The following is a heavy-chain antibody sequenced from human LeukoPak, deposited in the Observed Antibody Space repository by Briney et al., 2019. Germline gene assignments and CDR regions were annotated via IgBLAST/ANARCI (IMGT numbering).Heavy chain of an antibody. J-gene: IGHJ6*03. Sequence: GGSLRLSCAASGFTFSSYSMNWVRQAPGKGLEWVSTISGRGGGSFFADSVKGRFTISRDNSKNTLYLQMNSLRAEDTAVYYCAKQGRDWLRDYYYYMDVWGKGTTVTISS. CDR2: ISGRGGGS. CDR1: GFTFSSYS. CDR3: AKQGRDWLRDYYYYMDV. V-gene: IGHV3-23*01. D-gene: IGHD3-9*01.